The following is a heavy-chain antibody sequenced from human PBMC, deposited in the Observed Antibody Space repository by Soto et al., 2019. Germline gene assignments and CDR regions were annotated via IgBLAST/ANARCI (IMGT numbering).Heavy chain of an antibody. CDR2: ISHDGDT. D-gene: IGHD3-10*01. Sequence: QVQLQQWGAGLLRPSETLSLTCAFYGGSFDDFYWSWVRQSPGKGLEWVGEISHDGDTNYSPSLASRVSISVDTSKNQFSLHLRSVTAADTGLYYCARGQLVWYGDLTPYHRDMDVWGQGTTVTVSS. CDR3: ARGQLVWYGDLTPYHRDMDV. J-gene: IGHJ6*02. CDR1: GGSFDDFY. V-gene: IGHV4-34*02.